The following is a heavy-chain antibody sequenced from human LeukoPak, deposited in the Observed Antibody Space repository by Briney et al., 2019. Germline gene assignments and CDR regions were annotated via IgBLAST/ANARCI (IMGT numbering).Heavy chain of an antibody. D-gene: IGHD1-26*01. Sequence: SETLSLTCTVSGGSITRYYWNWIRQPPGKGLEWVGHIYYSGSTNYNPSLKSRVTISVDTSKNQVSLKLSSVTAADTAVYYCARGGDMAGARTFDYWGPGTLVTVSS. CDR2: IYYSGST. V-gene: IGHV4-59*01. CDR1: GGSITRYY. CDR3: ARGGDMAGARTFDY. J-gene: IGHJ4*02.